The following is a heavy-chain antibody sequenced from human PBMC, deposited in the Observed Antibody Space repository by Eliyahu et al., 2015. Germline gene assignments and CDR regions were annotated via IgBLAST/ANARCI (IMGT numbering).Heavy chain of an antibody. CDR1: GYXFTTYA. CDR2: VHAAHGQT. CDR3: ARARVGISMTGTPLTSLAY. V-gene: IGHV1-3*01. D-gene: IGHD1-1*01. Sequence: QVHLVQSGAEVKKPGASVKISCRASGYXFTTYAIHWVRQAPGXTLEWMGWVHAAHGQTEYSQKFQGRLTIKSDASADTAFMELSSLRSDDTALYFCARARVGISMTGTPLTSLAYWGQGTLVTVSS. J-gene: IGHJ4*02.